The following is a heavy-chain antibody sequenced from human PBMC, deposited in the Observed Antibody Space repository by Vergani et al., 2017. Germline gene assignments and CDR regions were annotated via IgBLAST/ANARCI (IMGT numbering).Heavy chain of an antibody. Sequence: QVQLQESGPGLVKPSETLSLTCTVSGGSISNYYWSWIRQPAGKGLEWIWRIYTSGSTNYNPSLKSRVTMSVDTSKNQFSLKLTSVTAADTAVYYCARDRIALGEDAFDIWGQGTMVTVSS. J-gene: IGHJ3*02. CDR1: GGSISNYY. V-gene: IGHV4-4*07. CDR2: IYTSGST. D-gene: IGHD3-10*01. CDR3: ARDRIALGEDAFDI.